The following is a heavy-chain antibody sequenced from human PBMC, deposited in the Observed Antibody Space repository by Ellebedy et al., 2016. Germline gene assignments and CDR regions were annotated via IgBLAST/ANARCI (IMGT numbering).Heavy chain of an antibody. CDR1: GFTFSSYA. J-gene: IGHJ4*02. Sequence: GGSLRLSCAASGFTFSSYAMSWVRQAPGKGLEWVSAISGSGGSTYYADSVKGRFTISRDNSKNTLYLQMNSLRAEDTAVYYCARDRRAYDSGNYYFDYWGQGTLVTVSS. CDR2: ISGSGGST. V-gene: IGHV3-23*01. D-gene: IGHD3-10*01. CDR3: ARDRRAYDSGNYYFDY.